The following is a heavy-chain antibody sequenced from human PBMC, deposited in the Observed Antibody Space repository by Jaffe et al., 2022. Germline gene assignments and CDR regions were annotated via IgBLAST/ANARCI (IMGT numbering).Heavy chain of an antibody. Sequence: QVQLQESGPGLVKPSQTLSLTCTVSGGSISSGPYYWSWIRQPAGKGLEWIGRIYTSGSTNYNPSLKSRVTISVDTSKNQFSLKLSSVTAADTAVYYCARGYYGSGSYYVFDYWGQGTLVTVSS. CDR2: IYTSGST. V-gene: IGHV4-61*02. D-gene: IGHD3-10*01. J-gene: IGHJ4*02. CDR3: ARGYYGSGSYYVFDY. CDR1: GGSISSGPYY.